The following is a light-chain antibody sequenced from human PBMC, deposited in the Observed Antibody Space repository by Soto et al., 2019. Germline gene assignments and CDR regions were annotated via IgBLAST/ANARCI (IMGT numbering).Light chain of an antibody. CDR1: QSVSSSY. J-gene: IGKJ4*01. V-gene: IGKV3-20*01. CDR2: GAS. CDR3: QQYGTSPLT. Sequence: EIVLTQSPGTLSLSPGERATLSCRASQSVSSSYLGWYQQKPGQAPRLVIYGASSRATGIPDRFSGNGSGTDFTLTINRLETEDFAVYYCQQYGTSPLTFGGGTKVEIK.